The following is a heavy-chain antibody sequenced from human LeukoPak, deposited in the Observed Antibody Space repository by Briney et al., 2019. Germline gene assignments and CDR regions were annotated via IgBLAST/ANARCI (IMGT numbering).Heavy chain of an antibody. D-gene: IGHD2-2*02. V-gene: IGHV3-7*01. Sequence: GGSLRLSCTASGFNFRNAWMCWVRQAPGKGLEWVANIKQDGSEKYYVDSVKGQFTISRDNAKNSLYLQMNSLRAEDTAVYYCARAGDIVVVPAAIRSWGPGTLVTVSS. CDR3: ARAGDIVVVPAAIRS. CDR2: IKQDGSEK. J-gene: IGHJ4*02. CDR1: GFNFRNAW.